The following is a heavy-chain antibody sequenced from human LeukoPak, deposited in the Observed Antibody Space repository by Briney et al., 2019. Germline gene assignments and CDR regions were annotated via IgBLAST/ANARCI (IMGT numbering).Heavy chain of an antibody. CDR3: AKRVYYASGSLYYFDY. CDR1: GFIFSNYV. D-gene: IGHD3-10*01. Sequence: GGSLRLSCAASGFIFSNYVMTWVRQAPGKGLEWVSTINESGGNTYYADSVKGRLTISRDNSKNTLFLQMSSLRAEDTAVYYCAKRVYYASGSLYYFDYWGQGTLVTVSS. J-gene: IGHJ4*02. CDR2: INESGGNT. V-gene: IGHV3-23*01.